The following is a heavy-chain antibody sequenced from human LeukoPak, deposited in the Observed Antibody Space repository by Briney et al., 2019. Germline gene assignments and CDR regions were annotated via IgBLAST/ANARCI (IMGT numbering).Heavy chain of an antibody. CDR3: AREKPSYYYDSSGYYFHWFDP. J-gene: IGHJ5*02. CDR1: GYTFTSYG. D-gene: IGHD3-22*01. Sequence: GASVKVSCKASGYTFTSYGISWVRQAPGQGLEWMGWISAYNGNTNYAQKLQGRVTMTTDTSTSTAYMELRSLRSDDTAVYYCAREKPSYYYDSSGYYFHWFDPWGQGTLVTVSS. CDR2: ISAYNGNT. V-gene: IGHV1-18*01.